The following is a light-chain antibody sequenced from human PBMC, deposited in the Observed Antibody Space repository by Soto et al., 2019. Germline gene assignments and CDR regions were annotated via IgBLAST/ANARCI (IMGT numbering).Light chain of an antibody. V-gene: IGKV3-20*01. CDR1: QSVTSNY. Sequence: ETVLTQSPGTLSLSPGDRATLSCRASQSVTSNYLAWYQQKPGQAPRLLIYGAYNRATGIPDRFSGSGSGADFTHPISRLEPEDFAVYYCHQDVYGRYTFGQGTKVESK. CDR3: HQDVYGRYT. J-gene: IGKJ2*01. CDR2: GAY.